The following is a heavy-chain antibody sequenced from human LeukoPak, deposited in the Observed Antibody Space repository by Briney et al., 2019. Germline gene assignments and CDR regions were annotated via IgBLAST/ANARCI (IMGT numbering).Heavy chain of an antibody. D-gene: IGHD6-13*01. V-gene: IGHV3-23*01. CDR3: AKHKGAGSRYSYSMDV. CDR2: LSGSGGGT. CDR1: GFTFVTFA. Sequence: GGSLRLSCAASGFTFVTFAMGWVRQAPGKGLEWVSTLSGSGGGTYYADSVKGRFTISRDNSKNTLYLQMNSLRAEDTAVYYCAKHKGAGSRYSYSMDVWGKGATVTVSS. J-gene: IGHJ6*03.